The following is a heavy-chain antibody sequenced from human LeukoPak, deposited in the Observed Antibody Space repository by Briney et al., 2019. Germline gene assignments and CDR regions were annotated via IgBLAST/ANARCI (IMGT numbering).Heavy chain of an antibody. CDR1: GFTFSSYA. J-gene: IGHJ4*02. CDR2: ISGSGGST. CDR3: AKGSSSGFKGGATYFDY. V-gene: IGHV3-23*01. D-gene: IGHD6-19*01. Sequence: GGSLRLSCAASGFTFSSYAMSWVRQAPGKGLEWVSAISGSGGSTYYADSVKGRFTISRDNSKNTLYLQMNSLRAEDTAVYYCAKGSSSGFKGGATYFDYWGQGTLVTVSS.